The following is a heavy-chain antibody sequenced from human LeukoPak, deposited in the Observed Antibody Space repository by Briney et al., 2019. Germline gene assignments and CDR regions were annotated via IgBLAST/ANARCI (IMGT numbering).Heavy chain of an antibody. J-gene: IGHJ4*02. CDR3: AGGYETTVTDY. Sequence: GGTLGLFCAATGLTFNSYWKHSARQAPGKGLVWVSRINSDGSSTSYADSVKGRFPISRDSAKNTLYLQMSSLRAEDTAVYYCAGGYETTVTDYWGQGTLVTVSS. CDR1: GLTFNSYW. D-gene: IGHD4-11*01. V-gene: IGHV3-74*01. CDR2: INSDGSST.